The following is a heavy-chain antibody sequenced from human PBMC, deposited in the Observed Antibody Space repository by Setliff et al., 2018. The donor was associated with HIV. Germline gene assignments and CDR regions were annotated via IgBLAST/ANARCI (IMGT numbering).Heavy chain of an antibody. CDR1: GGSTSSYY. V-gene: IGHV4-59*08. J-gene: IGHJ6*03. Sequence: SETLSLTCTVSGGSTSSYYWGWIRQPPGKKLEWIGYIHSSGSTIYSASLKSRVSISVDTSKNQVSLRLSSVTAADTAVYHCSRGSYYMDVWGKGTTVTVSS. D-gene: IGHD3-16*01. CDR3: SRGSYYMDV. CDR2: IHSSGST.